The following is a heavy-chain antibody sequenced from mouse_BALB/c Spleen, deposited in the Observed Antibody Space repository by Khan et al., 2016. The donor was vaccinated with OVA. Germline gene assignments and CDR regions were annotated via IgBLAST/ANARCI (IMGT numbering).Heavy chain of an antibody. CDR3: ARAYYYGAWFSY. CDR1: GFSLTTYG. J-gene: IGHJ3*01. D-gene: IGHD1-1*01. V-gene: IGHV2-9*02. Sequence: QVQLKESGPGLVAPSQSLSITCTVSGFSLTTYGVHWVRQPPGKGLEWLGVIWAGGSTNYNSALMSRRSISKDNYKSQAFLKMYSLPPDHTSMYYCARAYYYGAWFSYWGQWTLVTVSA. CDR2: IWAGGST.